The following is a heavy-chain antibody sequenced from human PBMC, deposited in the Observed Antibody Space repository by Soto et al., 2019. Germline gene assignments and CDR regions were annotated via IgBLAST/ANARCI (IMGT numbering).Heavy chain of an antibody. V-gene: IGHV4-59*01. CDR1: GGSISSYY. D-gene: IGHD6-13*01. Sequence: QVQLQESGPGLVKPSETLSLTCTVSGGSISSYYWSWIRQPPGKGLEWIGYIYYSGSTNYNPSLKSRVTISVDTSKNQFSLKLSSVTAADTAVYYCAREDFTKQQLGFDYWGQGTLVTVSS. CDR2: IYYSGST. J-gene: IGHJ4*02. CDR3: AREDFTKQQLGFDY.